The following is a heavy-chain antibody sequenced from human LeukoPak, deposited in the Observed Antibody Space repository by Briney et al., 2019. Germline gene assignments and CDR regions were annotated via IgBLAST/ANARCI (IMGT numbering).Heavy chain of an antibody. J-gene: IGHJ5*02. CDR2: ISAYNGNT. CDR1: GYTFTSYG. V-gene: IGHV1-18*01. D-gene: IGHD2-2*01. CDR3: ARRYCSSTSCQKRPDWFDP. Sequence: GASAKVSCKASGYTFTSYGISWVRQAPGQGLEWMGWISAYNGNTNYAQKLQGRVTMTTDTSTSTAYMELRSLRSDDTAVYYCARRYCSSTSCQKRPDWFDPWGQGTLVTVSS.